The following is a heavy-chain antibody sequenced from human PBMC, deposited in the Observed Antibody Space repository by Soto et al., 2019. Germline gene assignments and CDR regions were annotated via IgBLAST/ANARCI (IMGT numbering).Heavy chain of an antibody. J-gene: IGHJ4*02. CDR3: ARLRVGFGEFLPY. CDR1: GFSFTSYW. Sequence: PGESLKISCKGSGFSFTSYWIGWVRQMPGKGLEWMGDIYPSDSYTNYSPSFQGHVTISADKSISTAYLQWSSLKASDTAMYYCARLRVGFGEFLPYWGQGPLVTV. V-gene: IGHV5-10-1*01. CDR2: IYPSDSYT. D-gene: IGHD3-10*01.